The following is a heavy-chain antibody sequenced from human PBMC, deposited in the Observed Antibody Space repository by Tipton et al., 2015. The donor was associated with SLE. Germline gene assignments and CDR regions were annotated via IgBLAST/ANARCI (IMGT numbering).Heavy chain of an antibody. CDR2: IYYSGST. J-gene: IGHJ3*02. CDR3: ARGKDIVVARDAFDI. CDR1: GGSISSYY. D-gene: IGHD2-15*01. Sequence: TLSLTCTVSGGSISSYYWSWIRQPPGKGLEWIGYIYYSGSTNYNPSLKSRDTISVDTSKNQFSLKLSSVAAADTAVYYCARGKDIVVARDAFDIWGQGTMVTVSS. V-gene: IGHV4-59*08.